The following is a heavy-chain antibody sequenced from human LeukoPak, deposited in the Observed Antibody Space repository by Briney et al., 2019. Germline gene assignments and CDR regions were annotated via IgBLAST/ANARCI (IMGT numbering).Heavy chain of an antibody. D-gene: IGHD6-13*01. CDR1: GFTFSSYW. CDR3: ARGTPYSSSWYGDY. Sequence: GGSLRLSCAASGFTFSSYWMHWVRQAPGKGLEWVSYISSSGSTIYYADSVKGRFTISRDNAKNSLYLQMNSLRAEDTAVYYCARGTPYSSSWYGDYWGQGTLVSVSS. J-gene: IGHJ4*02. CDR2: ISSSGSTI. V-gene: IGHV3-48*04.